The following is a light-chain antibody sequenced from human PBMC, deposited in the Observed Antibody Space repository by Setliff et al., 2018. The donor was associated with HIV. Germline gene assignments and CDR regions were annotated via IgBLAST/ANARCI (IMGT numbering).Light chain of an antibody. Sequence: NFMLTQPHSVSESPGKTVTISCTRSSGSIASNNVQWYQQRPGSSPTTVIYEDNQRPSGVPDRFSGSIDSSSNAASLTISGLKTEDEADYYRQSYDSSTRWVFGGGTKGTVL. CDR3: QSYDSSTRWV. J-gene: IGLJ3*02. V-gene: IGLV6-57*01. CDR2: EDN. CDR1: SGSIASNN.